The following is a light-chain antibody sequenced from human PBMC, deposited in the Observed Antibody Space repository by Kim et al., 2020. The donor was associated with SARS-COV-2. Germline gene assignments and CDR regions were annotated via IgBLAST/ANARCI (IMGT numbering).Light chain of an antibody. CDR1: QSVNTF. CDR3: HQRGGWPLT. V-gene: IGKV3-11*01. Sequence: EIVLTQSPATLSLSPGERATLSCRVSQSVNTFLAWYQQKPGQAPRLLIYDASNRATGIPARFSGSGSGTDFTLTISTLEPEDFAVYYCHQRGGWPLTFGGGTKVEIK. J-gene: IGKJ4*01. CDR2: DAS.